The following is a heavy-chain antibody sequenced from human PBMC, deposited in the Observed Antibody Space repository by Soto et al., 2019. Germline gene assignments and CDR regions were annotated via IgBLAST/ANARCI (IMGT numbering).Heavy chain of an antibody. CDR2: IYPGDSHT. Sequence: GESLKISCKGSGYDFSSYWIAWVRQMPGKGLECMGLIYPGDSHTTYSPSFQGQVTISADKSISTAYLQWSSLRASDTAKYYCARPLTLNYYDTSGYFDYWGQGIQVTVSS. CDR3: ARPLTLNYYDTSGYFDY. V-gene: IGHV5-51*01. CDR1: GYDFSSYW. J-gene: IGHJ4*02. D-gene: IGHD3-22*01.